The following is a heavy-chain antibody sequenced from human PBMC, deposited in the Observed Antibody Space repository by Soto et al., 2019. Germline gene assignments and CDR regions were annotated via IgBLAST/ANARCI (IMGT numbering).Heavy chain of an antibody. J-gene: IGHJ3*02. Sequence: SETLSLTCTVSGGSISSYYWSWIRQPPGKGLEWIGYIYYSGSTNYNPSLKSRVTISVDTSKNQFSQKLSSVTAADTAVYYCARGHSSGWIDAFDIWGQGTMVTVSS. CDR2: IYYSGST. D-gene: IGHD6-19*01. V-gene: IGHV4-59*01. CDR3: ARGHSSGWIDAFDI. CDR1: GGSISSYY.